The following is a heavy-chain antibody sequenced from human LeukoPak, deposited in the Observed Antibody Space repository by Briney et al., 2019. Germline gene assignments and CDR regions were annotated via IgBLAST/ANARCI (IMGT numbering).Heavy chain of an antibody. CDR3: AGAYSAYDPFDY. V-gene: IGHV3-74*01. D-gene: IGHD5-12*01. CDR1: GYTFSNYW. J-gene: IGHJ4*02. Sequence: GGSLRLSCAASGYTFSNYWMHWVRQAPGKGLVWVSRLNADGNSITYADSVRGRFTISRDNAKNTVHLQMNSLRVEDTAIYFCAGAYSAYDPFDYWGQGILVTVSS. CDR2: LNADGNSI.